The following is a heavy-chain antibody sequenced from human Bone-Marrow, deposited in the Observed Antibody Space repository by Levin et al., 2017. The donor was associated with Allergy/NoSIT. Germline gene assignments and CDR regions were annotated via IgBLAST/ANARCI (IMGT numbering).Heavy chain of an antibody. CDR1: GGTLSTST. J-gene: IGHJ4*02. CDR2: INPILDVT. Sequence: ASVKVSCRTSGGTLSTSTITWVRQAPGQGLAWMGRINPILDVTNYAQKFQGRLAITADKSTGTVFLELSSLKSEDTAVYYCARGGYFGFDYWGQGTLVTVSS. V-gene: IGHV1-69*02. D-gene: IGHD2-15*01. CDR3: ARGGYFGFDY.